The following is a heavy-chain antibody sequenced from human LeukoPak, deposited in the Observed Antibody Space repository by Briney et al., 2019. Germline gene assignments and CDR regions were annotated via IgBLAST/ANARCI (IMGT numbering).Heavy chain of an antibody. CDR2: VHRSGTT. J-gene: IGHJ3*02. V-gene: IGHV4-34*10. Sequence: TSETLSLTCAVSGGSLSDFYWTWFRQFPGKGLEWIGAVHRSGTTNYNPSLKSRLTMSVDTSKNQFFLNLTSVTAADTAVYYCASPSGYYSYDSFDIWGQATVVTVSS. CDR1: GGSLSDFY. CDR3: ASPSGYYSYDSFDI. D-gene: IGHD3-22*01.